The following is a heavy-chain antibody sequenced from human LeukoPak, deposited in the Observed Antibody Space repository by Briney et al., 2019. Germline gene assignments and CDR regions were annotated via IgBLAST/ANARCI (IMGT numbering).Heavy chain of an antibody. CDR1: GFTFSSYA. D-gene: IGHD6-6*01. J-gene: IGHJ4*02. V-gene: IGHV3-30-3*01. Sequence: PGGTLRLSCAASGFTFSSYAMHWVRQAAGKGLEWVAVISYHGSNKYYADSVKGRFTISRDNSKNTLYLQMNCLRAEDTAVYYCAKDPRFSSQFDYWGQGTLVTVSS. CDR3: AKDPRFSSQFDY. CDR2: ISYHGSNK.